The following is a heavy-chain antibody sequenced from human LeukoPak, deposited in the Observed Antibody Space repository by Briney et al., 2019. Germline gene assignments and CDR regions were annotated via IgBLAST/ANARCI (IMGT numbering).Heavy chain of an antibody. Sequence: GGSLRLSCAASGFTFSSYAMSWVRQAPGKGLEWVSVIIGSGSSTYYADSVKGRFTISRDNSKNTLYLQMNSLRAEDTAIYSCAKEGSMAGTGYFDYWGQGTLVTVSS. CDR1: GFTFSSYA. V-gene: IGHV3-23*01. CDR2: IIGSGSST. D-gene: IGHD6-19*01. CDR3: AKEGSMAGTGYFDY. J-gene: IGHJ4*02.